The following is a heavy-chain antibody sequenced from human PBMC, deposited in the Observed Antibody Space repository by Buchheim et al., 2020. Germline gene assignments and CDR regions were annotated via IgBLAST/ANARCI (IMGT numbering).Heavy chain of an antibody. CDR3: ARRCGGDCSHDY. D-gene: IGHD2-21*01. V-gene: IGHV3-11*01. Sequence: QVQLVESGGGLVKAGGSLRLSCAASGFTFSDYYMSWIRQAPGKGLEGVSYICGSGSNIYFADSVKGRFTISRGNAKKPLYLQMNGLRAEDTAAYYCARRCGGDCSHDYWGQGTL. J-gene: IGHJ4*02. CDR1: GFTFSDYY. CDR2: ICGSGSNI.